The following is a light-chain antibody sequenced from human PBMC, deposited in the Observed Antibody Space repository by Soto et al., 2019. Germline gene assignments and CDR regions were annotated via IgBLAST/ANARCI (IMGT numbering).Light chain of an antibody. CDR3: CSYTSSSTRV. Sequence: QSALTQPASVSWSPGQSITISCTGTSSDVGGYNYVSWYQQHPGKAPKLMIYDVGNRPSGVSNRFSGSKSGNTASLTISGLQPEDEADYYCCSYTSSSTRVFGTGTKVTVL. CDR2: DVG. J-gene: IGLJ1*01. V-gene: IGLV2-14*01. CDR1: SSDVGGYNY.